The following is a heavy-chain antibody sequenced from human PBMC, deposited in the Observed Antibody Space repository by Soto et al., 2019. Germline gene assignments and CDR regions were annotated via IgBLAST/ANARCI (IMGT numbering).Heavy chain of an antibody. CDR1: GFTFDDYG. J-gene: IGHJ4*02. V-gene: IGHV3-20*04. D-gene: IGHD4-17*01. Sequence: AGGSLRLSCAASGFTFDDYGMSWVRQAPGKGLEWVSGINWNGGSTGYADSVKGRFTISRDNAKNSLYLQMNSLRAEDTALYYCARPSYYGDPSYFDYWGQGTLVTVSS. CDR2: INWNGGST. CDR3: ARPSYYGDPSYFDY.